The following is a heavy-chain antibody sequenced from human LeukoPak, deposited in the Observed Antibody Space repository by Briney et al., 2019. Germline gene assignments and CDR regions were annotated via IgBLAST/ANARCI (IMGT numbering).Heavy chain of an antibody. Sequence: SSETLSLTCTVSGGSISNKYWSWIRQPPGKGLEWIGYIYYSGSTNYNPSLKSRVTILVDTSKNQFSLKLSSVTAADTAVYYCARCGSFYSYYMDVWGRGTTVTISS. V-gene: IGHV4-59*01. CDR1: GGSISNKY. CDR2: IYYSGST. J-gene: IGHJ6*03. CDR3: ARCGSFYSYYMDV. D-gene: IGHD1-26*01.